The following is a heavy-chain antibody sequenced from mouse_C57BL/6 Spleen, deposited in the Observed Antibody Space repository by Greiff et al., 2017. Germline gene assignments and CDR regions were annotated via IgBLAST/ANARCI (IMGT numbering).Heavy chain of an antibody. CDR3: ARDYGSSYSAMDY. D-gene: IGHD1-1*01. CDR1: GYTFTSYW. J-gene: IGHJ4*01. V-gene: IGHV1-69*01. CDR2: IDPSDSYT. Sequence: QVQLQQPGAELVMPGASVKLSCKASGYTFTSYWMHWVKQRPGQGLEWIGEIDPSDSYTNYNQKFKGKSTLTVDKSSSTAYMQLSSLTSEDSAVYYCARDYGSSYSAMDYWGQGTSVTVSS.